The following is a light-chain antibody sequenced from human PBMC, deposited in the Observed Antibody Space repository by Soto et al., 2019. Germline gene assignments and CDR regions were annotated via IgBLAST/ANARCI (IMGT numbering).Light chain of an antibody. CDR3: SSYAASSAVV. J-gene: IGLJ2*01. V-gene: IGLV2-14*03. CDR1: SSVIGTYNF. Sequence: QSVLTQPASVSGSPGQSITISCTGTSSVIGTYNFVSWYQQHPGKAPQLLIYDVSFRPSGVSDRFSGSKSGSTASLTISGLQSKDEANSSCSSYAASSAVVFGGGTKVTVL. CDR2: DVS.